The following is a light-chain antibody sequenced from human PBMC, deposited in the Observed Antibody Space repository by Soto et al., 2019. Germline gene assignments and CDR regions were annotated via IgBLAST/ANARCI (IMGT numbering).Light chain of an antibody. CDR3: QQYGSSPRT. CDR1: QSVSSSY. Sequence: IVLTQSPGILSLSPGERATLSCRASQSVSSSYLAWYQQKPGQAPRLLIYGASSRATGIPDRFSGSGSGTDFTLTISRLEPEDFAVYYCQQYGSSPRTFGQGTNVDI. V-gene: IGKV3-20*01. J-gene: IGKJ1*01. CDR2: GAS.